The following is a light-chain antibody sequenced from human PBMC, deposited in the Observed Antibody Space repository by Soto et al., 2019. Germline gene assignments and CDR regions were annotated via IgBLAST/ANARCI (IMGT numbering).Light chain of an antibody. CDR1: GGSIATNY. Sequence: NFMLTQPHSVSESPGRTVTISCIGSGGSIATNYVQWYQQRPGSAPITVIYEDNQRPSGVPDRFSGSIDSSSNSASLTISGPKKEDEGYYLCQSYDANYGVFGGGTKLTVL. CDR2: EDN. V-gene: IGLV6-57*02. J-gene: IGLJ2*01. CDR3: QSYDANYGV.